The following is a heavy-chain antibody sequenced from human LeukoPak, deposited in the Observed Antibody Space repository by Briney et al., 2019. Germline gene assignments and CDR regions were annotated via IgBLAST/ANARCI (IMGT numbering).Heavy chain of an antibody. CDR1: GGSFSGYY. V-gene: IGHV4-34*01. Sequence: KPSETLSLTCAVYGGSFSGYYWSWIRQPPGKGLEWIGEINHSGSTNYNPSLKSRVTISVDRSKNQFSLKLSSVTAADTAVYYCASGGTNYFDYWGQGTLVTVSS. J-gene: IGHJ4*02. D-gene: IGHD2-2*01. CDR2: INHSGST. CDR3: ASGGTNYFDY.